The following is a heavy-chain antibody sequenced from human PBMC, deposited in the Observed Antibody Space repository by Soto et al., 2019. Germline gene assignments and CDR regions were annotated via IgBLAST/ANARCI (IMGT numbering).Heavy chain of an antibody. D-gene: IGHD6-13*01. CDR3: TRTLGPGSGSSWYFAY. CDR2: IRSKAYGGTT. CDR1: GFTFCDYA. V-gene: IGHV3-49*04. Sequence: SLSLSCRASGFTFCDYAMSWVRQAPGNGLEGVGFIRSKAYGGTTEYAASVKGRFTISRDDSKSIAYLQMNSLKTEDTAVYYCTRTLGPGSGSSWYFAYWGQGTLVTVSS. J-gene: IGHJ4*02.